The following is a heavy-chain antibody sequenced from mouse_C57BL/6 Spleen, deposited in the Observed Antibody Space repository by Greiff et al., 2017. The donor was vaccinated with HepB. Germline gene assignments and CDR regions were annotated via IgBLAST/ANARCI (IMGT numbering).Heavy chain of an antibody. D-gene: IGHD1-2*01. Sequence: EVQLQQSGPVLVKPGASVKMSCKASGYTFTDYYMNWVKQSHGKSLEWIGVINPYNGGTSYNQKFKGKATLTVDKSSSTAYMELNSLTSEDSAVYYCARTLRLKGMDYWGQGTSVTVSS. CDR2: INPYNGGT. V-gene: IGHV1-19*01. CDR3: ARTLRLKGMDY. CDR1: GYTFTDYY. J-gene: IGHJ4*01.